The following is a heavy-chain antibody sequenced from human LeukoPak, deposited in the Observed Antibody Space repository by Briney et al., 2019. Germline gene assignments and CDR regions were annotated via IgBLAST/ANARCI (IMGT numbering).Heavy chain of an antibody. CDR2: INPDSGGT. V-gene: IGHV1-2*02. CDR3: ARELISAMIVVDRDTTNWFDP. CDR1: GYTFTGYY. J-gene: IGHJ5*02. D-gene: IGHD3-22*01. Sequence: GASVKVSCKASGYTFTGYYMHWVRQAPGQGLEWMGWINPDSGGTNNAQKFQGRVTMTRDTSISTAYMELSRLRSDDTAVYYCARELISAMIVVDRDTTNWFDPWGQGTLVTVSS.